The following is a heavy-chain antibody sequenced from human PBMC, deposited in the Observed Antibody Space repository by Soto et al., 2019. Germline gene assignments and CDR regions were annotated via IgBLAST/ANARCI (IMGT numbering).Heavy chain of an antibody. V-gene: IGHV4-59*08. CDR2: ISYSGTT. CDR1: GGSITSYY. CDR3: ARTSWIWDGMGY. D-gene: IGHD5-12*01. Sequence: QVQLQESGPGLVKPSETLSLTCTVSGGSITSYYWNWIRQPPGKGLEWIGYISYSGTTKYNPSLKSRVTISEDTSKNQVSLKLTSVTAADTAVYYCARTSWIWDGMGYWGQGALVTVSS. J-gene: IGHJ4*02.